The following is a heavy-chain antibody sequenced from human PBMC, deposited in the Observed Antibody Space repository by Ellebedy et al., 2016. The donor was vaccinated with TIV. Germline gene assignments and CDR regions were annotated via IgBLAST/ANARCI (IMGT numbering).Heavy chain of an antibody. V-gene: IGHV1-69*04. CDR2: IIPILGIA. Sequence: AASVKVSCKASGGTFSSYAINWVRQAPGQGREWMGRIIPILGIANYAQKFQDRVTIIADKSTSTAFMELSSLRSEDTAGYYCARDEMPPPIPAAGDSYYYGMDVWGQGTTVTVSS. J-gene: IGHJ6*02. CDR1: GGTFSSYA. D-gene: IGHD6-13*01. CDR3: ARDEMPPPIPAAGDSYYYGMDV.